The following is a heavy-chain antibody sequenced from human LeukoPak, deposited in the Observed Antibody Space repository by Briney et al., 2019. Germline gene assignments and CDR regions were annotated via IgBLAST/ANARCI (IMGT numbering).Heavy chain of an antibody. Sequence: SGGSLRLSCAASGFTFSSYGMHWVRQAPGKGLEWVAFIRYDGSNKYYADSVKGRFTISRDNSKNTLYLQMNSLRAEDTAVYYCAKDAVANPSYYYYYMDVWGKGTTVTISS. V-gene: IGHV3-30*02. CDR2: IRYDGSNK. CDR1: GFTFSSYG. J-gene: IGHJ6*03. D-gene: IGHD4-23*01. CDR3: AKDAVANPSYYYYYMDV.